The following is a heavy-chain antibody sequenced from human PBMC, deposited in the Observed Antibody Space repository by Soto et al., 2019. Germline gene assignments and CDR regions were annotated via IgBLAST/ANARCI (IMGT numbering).Heavy chain of an antibody. V-gene: IGHV4-59*01. CDR2: IYYSGST. CDR3: ARALPALGFDP. Sequence: SETLSLTCTVSGGSISSYYWSWIRQPPGKGLEWIGYIYYSGSTNYNPSLKSRVTISVDTSKNQFSLKLSSVTAADTAVYYCARALPALGFDPWGQGTLVTVSS. D-gene: IGHD3-16*02. CDR1: GGSISSYY. J-gene: IGHJ5*02.